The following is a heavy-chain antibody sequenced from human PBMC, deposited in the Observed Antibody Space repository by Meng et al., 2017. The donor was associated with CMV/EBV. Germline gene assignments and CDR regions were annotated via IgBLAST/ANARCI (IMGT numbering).Heavy chain of an antibody. J-gene: IGHJ3*02. CDR2: ISSSVSTI. D-gene: IGHD3-22*01. V-gene: IGHV3-11*04. Sequence: GESLKISCAASGFTFSDYYMSWIRQAPGKGLEWVSYISSSVSTIYYADSVKGRFTISRDNAKNSLYLQMNSLRAEDTAVYYCARDRLPLYYYDSSGRNAFDIWGQGTMVTVSS. CDR1: GFTFSDYY. CDR3: ARDRLPLYYYDSSGRNAFDI.